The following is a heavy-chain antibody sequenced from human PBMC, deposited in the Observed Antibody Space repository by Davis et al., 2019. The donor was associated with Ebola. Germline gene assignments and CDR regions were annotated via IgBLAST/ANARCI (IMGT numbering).Heavy chain of an antibody. CDR2: INPITGGT. CDR3: AREGGRYYDSSGYVFDI. Sequence: ASVEVSCQASGYRFTSSYMHWVRQAPGQGLEWMGIINPITGGTSYAQNFQVRVNMTRDTSTSTVYMELSSLRSEDTAVYYCAREGGRYYDSSGYVFDIWGQGTMVKVSS. D-gene: IGHD3-22*01. J-gene: IGHJ3*02. V-gene: IGHV1-46*01. CDR1: GYRFTSSY.